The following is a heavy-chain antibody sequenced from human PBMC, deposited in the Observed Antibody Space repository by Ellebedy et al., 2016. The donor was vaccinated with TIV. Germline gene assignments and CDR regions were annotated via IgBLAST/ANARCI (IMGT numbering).Heavy chain of an antibody. Sequence: SETLSLXCTVSGGSISSYYWSWIRQPAGKGLEWIGRIYTSGSTNYNPSLKSRVTISVDTSKNQFSLKLSSVTAADTAVYYCARSHSHTYYYGSGSYSVGGYYYGMDVWGQGTTVTVSS. CDR2: IYTSGST. V-gene: IGHV4-4*07. CDR3: ARSHSHTYYYGSGSYSVGGYYYGMDV. CDR1: GGSISSYY. D-gene: IGHD3-10*01. J-gene: IGHJ6*02.